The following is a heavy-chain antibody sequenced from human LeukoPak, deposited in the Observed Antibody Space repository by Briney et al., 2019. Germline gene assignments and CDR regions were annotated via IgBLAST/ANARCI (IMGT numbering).Heavy chain of an antibody. J-gene: IGHJ5*02. CDR2: INPNSGGT. CDR1: GYTFTGYY. D-gene: IGHD2-15*01. Sequence: ASVKVSCKASGYTFTGYYMHWVRQAPGQGLEWMGWINPNSGGTNYAQKFQGRVTMTRDTSISTAYMELSRLRSDDTAVYYSARGGPYCSGGSCYGNNWFDPWGQGTLVTVSS. V-gene: IGHV1-2*02. CDR3: ARGGPYCSGGSCYGNNWFDP.